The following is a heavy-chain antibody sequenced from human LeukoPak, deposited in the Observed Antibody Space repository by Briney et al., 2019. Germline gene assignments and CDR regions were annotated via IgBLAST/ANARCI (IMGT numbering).Heavy chain of an antibody. CDR2: IIPILGTA. CDR3: AADPGYYDSSGYYTVSHFDY. Sequence: GASVKVSCKASGGTFSSYAISWVRQAPGQGLEWMGGIIPILGTANYAQKFQGRVTITADESTSTAYMELSSLRSEDTAVYYCAADPGYYDSSGYYTVSHFDYWGQGTLVTVSS. CDR1: GGTFSSYA. D-gene: IGHD3-22*01. V-gene: IGHV1-69*13. J-gene: IGHJ4*02.